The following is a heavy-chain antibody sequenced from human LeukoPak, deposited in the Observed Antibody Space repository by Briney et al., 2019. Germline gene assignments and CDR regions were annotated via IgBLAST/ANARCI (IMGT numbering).Heavy chain of an antibody. CDR1: GFTLSDYY. V-gene: IGHV3-69-1*01. CDR2: INNIATHS. D-gene: IGHD4-17*01. CDR3: ARDPTRYLRYGYFDY. J-gene: IGHJ4*02. Sequence: GGSLRLSCAVSGFTLSDYYMDWVRQAPGKGLEWVSSINNIATHSYYAASVKGRFSISRDDAKNSVYLQMHSLRAEDTAIYYCARDPTRYLRYGYFDYWGQGAQVTVSS.